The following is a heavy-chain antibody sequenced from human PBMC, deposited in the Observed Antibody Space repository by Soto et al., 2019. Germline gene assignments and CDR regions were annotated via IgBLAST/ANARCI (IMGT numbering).Heavy chain of an antibody. CDR2: VYYRGST. V-gene: IGHV4-59*01. CDR3: ARDGNEEPHYFDY. CDR1: GGSMTSYY. D-gene: IGHD1-26*01. J-gene: IGHJ4*02. Sequence: SETLSLTCTVSGGSMTSYYWSWIRQPPGKGMEYIGYVYYRGSTSYNPSLESRVTISVDTTKKQFSLKLTSVTAADSAVYYCARDGNEEPHYFDYWGQGILVTVS.